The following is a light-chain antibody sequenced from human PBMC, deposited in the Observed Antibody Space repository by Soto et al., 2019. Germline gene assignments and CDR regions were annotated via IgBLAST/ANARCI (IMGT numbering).Light chain of an antibody. J-gene: IGLJ3*02. CDR2: SDN. CDR1: SSNIGSNT. CDR3: ATWGDSLNGWV. Sequence: QSVLTQPPSASGTPGPRVTISCSGSSSNIGSNTVNWYQQLPGTAPKLLIYSDNQRPSGVPDRFSGSKSGTSASLAISGLQSEDEAEYYCATWGDSLNGWVFGGGTKLTVL. V-gene: IGLV1-44*01.